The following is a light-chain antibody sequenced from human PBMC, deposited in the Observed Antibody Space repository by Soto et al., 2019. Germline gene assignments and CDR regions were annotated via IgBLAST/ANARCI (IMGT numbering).Light chain of an antibody. J-gene: IGKJ1*01. CDR3: QQSYSTPPT. CDR2: AAS. V-gene: IGKV1-39*01. CDR1: QSISSY. Sequence: IQMTQSPSSLSASVGDRVTITCRASQSISSYLNWYQQKXGKAPKLLMYAASSLQSGVPSRFSGSGSGTDFTLTISSLQPEDFATYYCQQSYSTPPTFGQGTKVDIK.